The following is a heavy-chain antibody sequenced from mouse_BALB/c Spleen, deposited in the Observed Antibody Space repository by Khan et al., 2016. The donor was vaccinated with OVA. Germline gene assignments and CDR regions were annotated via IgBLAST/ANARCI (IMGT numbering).Heavy chain of an antibody. J-gene: IGHJ4*01. Sequence: QMQLEESGPGPVAPSQSLSITCTVSGFSLTSYGVSWVRQPPGKGLEWLGVIWGDGNTNFHSALRSRLSISKDNSKSQVFLKLNSLQTDDTATYYCAKDRGYYAVDYWGQGTSVTVSS. CDR1: GFSLTSYG. V-gene: IGHV2-3*01. CDR3: AKDRGYYAVDY. CDR2: IWGDGNT.